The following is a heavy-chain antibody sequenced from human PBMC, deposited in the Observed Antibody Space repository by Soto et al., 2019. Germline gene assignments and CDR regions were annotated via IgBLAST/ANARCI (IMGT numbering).Heavy chain of an antibody. CDR3: AGDGIKGRWFGGPDWLTM. V-gene: IGHV4-59*01. CDR2: LYYNGDT. CDR1: GGSISGYL. D-gene: IGHD3-10*01. J-gene: IGHJ3*02. Sequence: QVQLQESGPGLVRPSETLSLTCTISGGSISGYLWSWIRQPPGQGLEWIGYLYYNGDTHDNTSLKSRPHISINTSKNQFPLKLTSVTAADAAVYYCAGDGIKGRWFGGPDWLTMWGQGTMVTVPS.